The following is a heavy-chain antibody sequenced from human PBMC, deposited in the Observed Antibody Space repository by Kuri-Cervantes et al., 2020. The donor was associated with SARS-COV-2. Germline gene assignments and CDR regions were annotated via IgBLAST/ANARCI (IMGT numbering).Heavy chain of an antibody. CDR2: IRYDGSNK. V-gene: IGHV3-30*02. J-gene: IGHJ4*02. CDR3: AKCAYYYDSSGYYYFDY. D-gene: IGHD3-22*01. Sequence: GESLKISCAASGFTFSSYGMHWVRQAPGKGLEWVAFIRYDGSNKYYADSVKGRFTISRGNSKNTLYLQMNSLRAEDTAVYYCAKCAYYYDSSGYYYFDYWGQGTLVTVSS. CDR1: GFTFSSYG.